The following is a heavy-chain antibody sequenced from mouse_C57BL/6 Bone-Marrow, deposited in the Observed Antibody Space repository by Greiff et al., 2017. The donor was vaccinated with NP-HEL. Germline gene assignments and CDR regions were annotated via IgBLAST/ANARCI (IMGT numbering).Heavy chain of an antibody. CDR2: IDPADSYT. CDR3: ARTGAY. CDR1: GYTFTSYW. Sequence: VQLQQPGAELVRPGTSVKLSCKASGYTFTSYWMHWVKQRPGQGLEWIGVIDPADSYTNYNQKFKGKATLTVDTSSSTAYMQLSSLTSEDSAVYDCARTGAYWGQGTTLTVSA. V-gene: IGHV1-59*01. J-gene: IGHJ2*01.